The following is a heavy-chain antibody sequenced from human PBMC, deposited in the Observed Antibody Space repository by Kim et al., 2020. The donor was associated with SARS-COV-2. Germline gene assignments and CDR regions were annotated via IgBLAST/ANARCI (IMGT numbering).Heavy chain of an antibody. J-gene: IGHJ5*02. Sequence: SETLSLTCTVSGGSISSYYWSWIRQPPGKGLEWIGYIYYSGSTNYNPSLKSRVTISVDTSKNQFSLKLSSVTAADTAVYYCARVEVAVAANWFDPWGQGTLVTVSS. D-gene: IGHD6-19*01. CDR2: IYYSGST. CDR1: GGSISSYY. CDR3: ARVEVAVAANWFDP. V-gene: IGHV4-59*01.